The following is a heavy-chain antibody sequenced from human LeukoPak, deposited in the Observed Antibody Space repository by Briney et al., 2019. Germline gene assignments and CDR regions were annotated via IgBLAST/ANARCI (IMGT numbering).Heavy chain of an antibody. V-gene: IGHV1-2*02. D-gene: IGHD4-17*01. Sequence: ASVKVSCKASGYTFTDYYMHWVGQAPGQGLEWMGCINPNTGGTNYAQRFQGRVTMTRDTSISTAYMELSRLRSDDTAVYYCARPTATVTTSLKFWGQGNLVTVSS. CDR1: GYTFTDYY. CDR3: ARPTATVTTSLKF. J-gene: IGHJ4*02. CDR2: INPNTGGT.